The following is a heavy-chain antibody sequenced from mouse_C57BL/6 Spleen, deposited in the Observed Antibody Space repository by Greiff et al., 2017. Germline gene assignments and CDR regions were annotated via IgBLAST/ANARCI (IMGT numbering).Heavy chain of an antibody. J-gene: IGHJ2*01. D-gene: IGHD2-1*01. V-gene: IGHV1-52*01. Sequence: VKLQQPGAELVKPGASVKLSCKASGYTFTSYWMHWVKQRPIQGLEWIGNIDPSDSETHYNQKFKDKATLTVDKSSSTAYMQLSSLTSEDSAVYYCARGEGYGNYRGQGTTLTVSS. CDR2: IDPSDSET. CDR1: GYTFTSYW. CDR3: ARGEGYGNY.